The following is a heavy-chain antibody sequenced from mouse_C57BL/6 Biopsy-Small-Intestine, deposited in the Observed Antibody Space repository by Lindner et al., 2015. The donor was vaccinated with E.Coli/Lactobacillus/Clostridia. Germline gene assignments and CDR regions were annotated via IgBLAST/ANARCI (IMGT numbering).Heavy chain of an antibody. V-gene: IGHV1-19*01. J-gene: IGHJ4*01. D-gene: IGHD1-1*02. CDR1: GYTFTDSF. CDR3: ARGHSTGWYWSDY. Sequence: SVKVSCKASGYTFTDSFIHWVRQAPGQGLEWMGRSNPYSGGANYAQNFQGRVTMTTDTSITTAYMELNRLTSDDTAVYFCARGHSTGWYWSDYWGQGTLVTVSS. CDR2: SNPYSGGA.